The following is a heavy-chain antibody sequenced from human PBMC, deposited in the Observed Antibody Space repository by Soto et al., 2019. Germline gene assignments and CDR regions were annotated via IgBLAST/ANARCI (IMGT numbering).Heavy chain of an antibody. CDR2: IYYRGNA. J-gene: IGHJ4*02. D-gene: IGHD3-9*01. Sequence: SETLSLTCSVSDDSINSDKYYWGWIRKPPGKGLEWIGSIYYRGNAYYNPPLQTRVTISLDKSKSQFSLKLNSVTAADSAVYFCARLEGLATISYYFDFWGPGALVTVSS. V-gene: IGHV4-39*01. CDR3: ARLEGLATISYYFDF. CDR1: DDSINSDKYY.